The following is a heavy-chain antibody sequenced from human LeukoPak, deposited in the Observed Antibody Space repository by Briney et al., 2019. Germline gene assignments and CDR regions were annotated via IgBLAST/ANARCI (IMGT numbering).Heavy chain of an antibody. CDR2: INTNTGNP. CDR3: AREPPVDDDRLRYFGIDAFDI. CDR1: GYTFTSYA. D-gene: IGHD3-9*01. V-gene: IGHV7-4-1*02. Sequence: ASVKVSCKASGYTFTSYAMNWVRQAPGQGLEWMGWINTNTGNPTYAQGFTGRFVFSLDTSVSTAYLQISSLKAEDTAVYYCAREPPVDDDRLRYFGIDAFDIWGQGTMVTVSS. J-gene: IGHJ3*02.